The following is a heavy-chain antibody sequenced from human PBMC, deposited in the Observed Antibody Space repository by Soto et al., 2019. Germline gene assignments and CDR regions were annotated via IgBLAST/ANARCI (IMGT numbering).Heavy chain of an antibody. CDR2: VNPGGYST. CDR3: AKDLRAGSGYDFDY. CDR1: GFTFTSYS. J-gene: IGHJ4*02. Sequence: EVQLLQSGGGLVQPGGSLRLSCAASGFTFTSYSMTWVRQTPGKGLEWVEAVNPGGYSTYYADSVKGRFTISRDNSNKTLYLQMNSRRAEDTAVYYCAKDLRAGSGYDFDYRDQGTLVTVSS. V-gene: IGHV3-23*01. D-gene: IGHD5-12*01.